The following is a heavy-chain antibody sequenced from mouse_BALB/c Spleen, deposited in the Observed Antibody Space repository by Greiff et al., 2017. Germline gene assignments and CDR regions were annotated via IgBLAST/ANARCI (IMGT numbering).Heavy chain of an antibody. CDR2: ISSGGSYT. J-gene: IGHJ2*01. CDR1: GFTFSSYT. D-gene: IGHD2-14*01. V-gene: IGHV5-6-4*01. Sequence: EVQLVESGGGLVKPGGSLKLSCAASGFTFSSYTMSWVRQTPEKRLEWVATISSGGSYTYYTDSVKGRFTISRDNAKNTLYLQMSSLKSEDTAMYYCTREIYRYFDYWGQGTTLTVSS. CDR3: TREIYRYFDY.